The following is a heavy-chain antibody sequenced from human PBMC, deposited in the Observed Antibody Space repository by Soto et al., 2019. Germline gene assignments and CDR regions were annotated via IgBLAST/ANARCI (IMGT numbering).Heavy chain of an antibody. CDR1: GGSFNDYY. CDR3: AREEYDRRTYYYYGRDV. Sequence: PSETLSLTCAVYGGSFNDYYWIWIRQPPGKGLEWIGYIYYSGSTNYNPSLKSRVTISVDTSKNQFSLKLSSVTAADTAVYYCAREEYDRRTYYYYGRDVGVQGPTVTVP. J-gene: IGHJ6*02. CDR2: IYYSGST. D-gene: IGHD3-22*01. V-gene: IGHV4-59*01.